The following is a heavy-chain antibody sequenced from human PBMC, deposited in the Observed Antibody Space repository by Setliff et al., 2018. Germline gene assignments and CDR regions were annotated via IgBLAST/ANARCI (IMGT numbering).Heavy chain of an antibody. CDR2: ISHSGST. Sequence: SETLSLTCAVYGGSFSTYFWSWIRQPPGKGLEWIGEISHSGSTNYNPSLKSRVTMSVDTSKNQFSLNLNSVTAADTAVYYCARAQVVFAISAPVWYFEVWGRGTQVTVSS. CDR1: GGSFSTYF. J-gene: IGHJ2*01. D-gene: IGHD2-21*01. CDR3: ARAQVVFAISAPVWYFEV. V-gene: IGHV4-34*01.